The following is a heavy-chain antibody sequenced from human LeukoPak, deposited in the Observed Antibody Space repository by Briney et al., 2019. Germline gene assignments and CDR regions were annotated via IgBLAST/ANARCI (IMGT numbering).Heavy chain of an antibody. J-gene: IGHJ3*02. CDR3: AKSRSSFYGDYPDAFDI. D-gene: IGHD4-17*01. Sequence: GGSLRLSCAASGSTFSSYGMHWVRQAPGKGLEWVAVISYDGSNKYYADSVKGRFTISRDNSKNTLYLQMNSLRAEDTAVYYCAKSRSSFYGDYPDAFDIWGQGTMVTVSS. CDR1: GSTFSSYG. V-gene: IGHV3-30*18. CDR2: ISYDGSNK.